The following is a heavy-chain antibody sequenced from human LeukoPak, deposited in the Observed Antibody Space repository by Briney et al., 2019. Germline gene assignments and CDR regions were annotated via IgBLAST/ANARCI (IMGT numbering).Heavy chain of an antibody. D-gene: IGHD6-13*01. J-gene: IGHJ6*02. CDR1: GFTFSSYW. V-gene: IGHV3-7*01. CDR3: ARDSHSSSWYSRFIYYYYGTDV. Sequence: GGSLRLSCAASGFTFSSYWMSWVRQAPGKGLEWVANIKQDGSEKYYVDSVKGRFTISRDNAKSSLYLQMNSLRAEDTAVYYCARDSHSSSWYSRFIYYYYGTDVWGQGTTVTVSS. CDR2: IKQDGSEK.